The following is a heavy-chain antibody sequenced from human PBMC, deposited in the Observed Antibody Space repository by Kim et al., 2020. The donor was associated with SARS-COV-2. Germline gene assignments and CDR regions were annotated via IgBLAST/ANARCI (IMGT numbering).Heavy chain of an antibody. D-gene: IGHD3-16*01. V-gene: IGHV3-21*01. Sequence: GGSLRLSCAASEFTFSSYSMNWVRQAPGKGLEWVSSISTHSSYIHYSDSVKGRFTISRDNAKNSLYLQMNSLRAEDTAVYYCARSPSAYPFFNWFDPWGQGTLVTVSS. J-gene: IGHJ5*02. CDR1: EFTFSSYS. CDR2: ISTHSSYI. CDR3: ARSPSAYPFFNWFDP.